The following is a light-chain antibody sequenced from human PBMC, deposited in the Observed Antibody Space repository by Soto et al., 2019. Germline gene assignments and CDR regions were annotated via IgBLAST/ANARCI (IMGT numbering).Light chain of an antibody. CDR2: GAS. CDR3: QQYGTSRT. V-gene: IGKV3-20*01. Sequence: EVVLTQSPGTLSLSPGERATLSRRASQSVTNNYLAWYQQRPGLAPRLLIYGASTRTAGIPDRFTGSGSGIAFTLPISRLVSDDCAGYYCQQYGTSRTLGEGTKGEIK. CDR1: QSVTNNY. J-gene: IGKJ1*01.